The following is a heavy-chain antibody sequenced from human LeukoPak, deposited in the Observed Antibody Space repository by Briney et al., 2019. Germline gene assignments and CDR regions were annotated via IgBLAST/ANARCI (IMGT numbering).Heavy chain of an antibody. CDR2: ISYDESNK. D-gene: IGHD3-10*01. CDR1: GFTFSSYG. J-gene: IGHJ4*02. Sequence: TGRSLRLSCAASGFTFSSYGMHWVRQAPGKGLEWVAVISYDESNKYYADSVKGRFTISTDNSKNTLYLQMNSLRVEDTAVYYCAKSYYYGSGSPSLDYWGQGTLVTVSS. V-gene: IGHV3-30*18. CDR3: AKSYYYGSGSPSLDY.